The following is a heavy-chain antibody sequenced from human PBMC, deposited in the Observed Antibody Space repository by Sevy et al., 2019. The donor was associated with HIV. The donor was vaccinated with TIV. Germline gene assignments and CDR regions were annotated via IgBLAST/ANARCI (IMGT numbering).Heavy chain of an antibody. J-gene: IGHJ4*02. CDR2: INPNNGGT. CDR3: ARMGDYSDSSGYYPLKF. Sequence: ASVKVSCKASGYTFTGYYVRWVRQAPGQGLEWMGWINPNNGGTYFAKKFQDSVTLTTDTSVNTAYMELRSLTFDDTAIYYCARMGDYSDSSGYYPLKFWGQGTLVTVSS. V-gene: IGHV1-2*02. D-gene: IGHD3-22*01. CDR1: GYTFTGYY.